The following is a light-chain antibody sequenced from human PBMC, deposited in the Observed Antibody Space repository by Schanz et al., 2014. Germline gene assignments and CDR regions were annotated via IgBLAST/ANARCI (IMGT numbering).Light chain of an antibody. CDR1: QSVSSNY. V-gene: IGKV3-20*01. Sequence: EIVLTQSPGTLSLSPGERATLSCRASQSVSSNYLAWYQQKPGQAPRLLIYGASSRATGIPDRFSGSGSGTDFTLTISRLEPEDFAVYYCQQYYSSPQISFGGGTKVEIK. CDR2: GAS. J-gene: IGKJ4*01. CDR3: QQYYSSPQIS.